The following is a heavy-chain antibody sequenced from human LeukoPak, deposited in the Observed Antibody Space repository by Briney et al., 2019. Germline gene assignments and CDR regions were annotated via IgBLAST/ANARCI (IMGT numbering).Heavy chain of an antibody. CDR2: ISWDGGST. Sequence: PGGSLPHSSAASGFSFDDYTMHWVRQAPWKELEGVSLISWDGGSTYYADSVKGRFTISRDNSKNSLYLQMNSLRTEDTALYYCAKASSPYYYVSSGYLDYWGQGTLVTVSS. V-gene: IGHV3-43*01. D-gene: IGHD3-22*01. CDR3: AKASSPYYYVSSGYLDY. CDR1: GFSFDDYT. J-gene: IGHJ4*02.